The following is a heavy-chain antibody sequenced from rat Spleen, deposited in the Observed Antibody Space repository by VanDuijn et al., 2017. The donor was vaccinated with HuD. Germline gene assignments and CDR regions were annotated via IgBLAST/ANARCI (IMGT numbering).Heavy chain of an antibody. D-gene: IGHD1-5*01. V-gene: IGHV5-29*01. CDR3: TREIMFYFDY. CDR1: GFTFSDYY. J-gene: IGHJ2*01. Sequence: EVQLVESDGGLVQPGRSLKLSCAASGFTFSDYYMAWVRQAPTKGLEWVATINYDGSSTYYRDSVKGRFTISRDNAKSTLYLQMDSLRSEDTATYYCTREIMFYFDYWGQGVMVTVSS. CDR2: INYDGSST.